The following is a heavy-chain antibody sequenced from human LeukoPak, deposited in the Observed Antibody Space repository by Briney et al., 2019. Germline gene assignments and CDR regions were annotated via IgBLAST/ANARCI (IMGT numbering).Heavy chain of an antibody. CDR2: INHSGST. CDR1: GGSFSGYY. J-gene: IGHJ5*02. V-gene: IGHV4-34*01. D-gene: IGHD5-18*01. Sequence: SETLSLTCAVYGGSFSGYYWSWIRQPPGKGLEWIGEINHSGSTNYNPSLKSRVTISVDTSKNQFSLKLSSVTAEDTAVYYCARGTAMVTGWFDPWGQGTLVTVSS. CDR3: ARGTAMVTGWFDP.